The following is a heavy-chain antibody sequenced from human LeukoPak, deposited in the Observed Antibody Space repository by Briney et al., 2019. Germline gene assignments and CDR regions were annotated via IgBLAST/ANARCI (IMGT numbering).Heavy chain of an antibody. CDR2: INPSGGST. Sequence: GASVKVSCKASGYTFTSYYMHWVRQAPGQGLEWMGIINPSGGSTSYAQKFQGRVTMTRDTSTSTVYMELSSLRSEDTAVYYCARGDYGDLGTNAFDIWGQGTMVTVSS. CDR3: ARGDYGDLGTNAFDI. CDR1: GYTFTSYY. D-gene: IGHD4-17*01. J-gene: IGHJ3*02. V-gene: IGHV1-46*01.